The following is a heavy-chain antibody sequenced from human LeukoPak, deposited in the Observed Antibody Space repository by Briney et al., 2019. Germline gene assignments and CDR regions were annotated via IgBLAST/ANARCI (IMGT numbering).Heavy chain of an antibody. CDR1: GGSIGSNSHY. CDR2: IYYSGST. CDR3: ARYSSNVGLFDP. J-gene: IGHJ5*02. V-gene: IGHV4-39*01. D-gene: IGHD6-13*01. Sequence: SETLSLTCTVSGGSIGSNSHYWAWNRQPPGKGLEWIGIIYYSGSTTYNPSFKSRVTISVHTSMRHFSLNLSSVTAADTAVYYCARYSSNVGLFDPWGQGTLVTVSA.